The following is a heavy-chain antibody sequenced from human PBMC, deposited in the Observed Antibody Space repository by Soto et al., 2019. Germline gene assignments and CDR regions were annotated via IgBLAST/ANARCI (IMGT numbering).Heavy chain of an antibody. D-gene: IGHD2-15*01. Sequence: KPSETLSLTCTVSGGSISSGGYYWSWIRQPPGKGLEWIGSIYHSGSTYYNPSLKSRVTISVDTSKNQFSLKLSSVTAADTAVYYCARDPAVVAVVNWFDPWGQGTLVTVSS. V-gene: IGHV4-39*07. CDR3: ARDPAVVAVVNWFDP. CDR2: IYHSGST. CDR1: GGSISSGGYY. J-gene: IGHJ5*02.